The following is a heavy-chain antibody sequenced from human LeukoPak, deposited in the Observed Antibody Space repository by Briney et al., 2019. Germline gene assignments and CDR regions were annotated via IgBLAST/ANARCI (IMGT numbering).Heavy chain of an antibody. D-gene: IGHD3-16*02. V-gene: IGHV4-34*01. J-gene: IGHJ5*02. Sequence: SETLSLTCAVYGGSFSGYYWSWIRQPPGMGLEWIGEINHSGSTNYNPSLKSRVTISVDTSKNQSSLKLSSVTAADTAVYYCARHHDYVWGSYRYLPWFDPWGQGTLVTVSS. CDR2: INHSGST. CDR3: ARHHDYVWGSYRYLPWFDP. CDR1: GGSFSGYY.